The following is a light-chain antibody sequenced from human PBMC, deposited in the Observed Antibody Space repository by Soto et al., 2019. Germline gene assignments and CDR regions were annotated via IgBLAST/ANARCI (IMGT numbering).Light chain of an antibody. CDR2: GAS. J-gene: IGKJ5*01. Sequence: ETVMTQSPATLSVSPGERATFSCMASQSVGSDLAWYQQKPGQAPRLLIYGASTRATGIPARFSGSASGTEFTLTITGLQSEDFAVYYCQQYKNWPPISFGQGTRLEIK. V-gene: IGKV3-15*01. CDR3: QQYKNWPPIS. CDR1: QSVGSD.